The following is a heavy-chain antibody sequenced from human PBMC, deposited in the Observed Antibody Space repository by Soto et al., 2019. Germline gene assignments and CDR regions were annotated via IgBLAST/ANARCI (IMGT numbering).Heavy chain of an antibody. CDR1: GGTFSSYA. V-gene: IGHV1-69*01. Sequence: QVQLVQSGAEVKKPGSSVKVSCKASGGTFSSYASSWVRQAPGQGLEWMGGIIPIFGTAKYAQKFQGRVTITADESTSTAYMELSSLRSEDTAVYYCARDYAKGNWFDPWGQGTLVTVSS. CDR3: ARDYAKGNWFDP. D-gene: IGHD2-2*01. J-gene: IGHJ5*02. CDR2: IIPIFGTA.